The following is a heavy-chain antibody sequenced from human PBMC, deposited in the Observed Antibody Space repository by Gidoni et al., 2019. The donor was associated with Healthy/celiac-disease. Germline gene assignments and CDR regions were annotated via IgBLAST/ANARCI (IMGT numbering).Heavy chain of an antibody. CDR2: ISYDGSNK. CDR1: GFTFSSYG. J-gene: IGHJ4*02. D-gene: IGHD6-19*01. Sequence: QVQLVESGGGVVQPGRSLRLSCAASGFTFSSYGMPWVRQAPGKGLEWVAVISYDGSNKYYADSVKGRFTISRDNSKNTLYLQMNSLRAEDTAVYYCAKWGSGWYGWGQGTLVTVSS. CDR3: AKWGSGWYG. V-gene: IGHV3-30*18.